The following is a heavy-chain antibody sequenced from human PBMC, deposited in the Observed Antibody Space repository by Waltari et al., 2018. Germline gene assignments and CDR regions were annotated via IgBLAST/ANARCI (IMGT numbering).Heavy chain of an antibody. Sequence: QLQLQESGPGPVRPSRTLSHLCAVSGDSMGSTDCWSWVRQPPGKGLEWMGQVRGDGRTNYNPSFASRVIISLDTSTHHFALEVTSATAADTALYYCARDRGRGLYLDTWGQGILVTVAP. CDR1: GDSMGSTDC. CDR2: VRGDGRT. CDR3: ARDRGRGLYLDT. D-gene: IGHD2-15*01. V-gene: IGHV4-4*02. J-gene: IGHJ4*02.